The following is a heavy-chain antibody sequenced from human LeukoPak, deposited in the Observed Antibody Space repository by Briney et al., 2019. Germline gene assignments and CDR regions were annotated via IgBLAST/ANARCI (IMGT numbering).Heavy chain of an antibody. V-gene: IGHV4-59*08. CDR2: IYYSGNT. J-gene: IGHJ4*02. D-gene: IGHD6-13*01. Sequence: SETLPPTCTVSDGSIRSYYWSWIRQPPGKGLEWIGYIYYSGNTYYNPSLKSRVTISPDTSKSQFSLRLKSATAADTAVYYCARQIIRGQYLVHFDYWSQGTLVTVSS. CDR3: ARQIIRGQYLVHFDY. CDR1: DGSIRSYY.